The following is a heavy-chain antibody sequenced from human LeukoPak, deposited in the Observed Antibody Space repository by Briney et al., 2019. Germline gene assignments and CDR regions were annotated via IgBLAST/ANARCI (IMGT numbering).Heavy chain of an antibody. D-gene: IGHD4-11*01. Sequence: SVKVSCKASGGTFSSYAISWVRQAPGQGLEWMGGIIPIFGTANYAQKFQGRVTITADKSTSTAYMELSSLRSEDTAVYYCARGRLSGSYSNYEADYWGQGTLVTVSS. CDR3: ARGRLSGSYSNYEADY. CDR1: GGTFSSYA. V-gene: IGHV1-69*06. CDR2: IIPIFGTA. J-gene: IGHJ4*02.